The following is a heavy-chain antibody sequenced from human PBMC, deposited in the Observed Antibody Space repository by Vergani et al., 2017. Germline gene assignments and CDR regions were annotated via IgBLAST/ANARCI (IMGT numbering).Heavy chain of an antibody. CDR1: GGTFSSYA. Sequence: QVQLVQSGAEVKKPGSSVKVSCKASGGTFSSYAISWVRQAPGQGLERMGRIIPILGIANYAQKFQGRVTITAEKSTSTAYMELSSLRSEDTAVYYCAGNVGDIVAAFYYYGMDVWGQGTTVTVSS. D-gene: IGHD5-12*01. CDR2: IIPILGIA. V-gene: IGHV1-69*04. J-gene: IGHJ6*02. CDR3: AGNVGDIVAAFYYYGMDV.